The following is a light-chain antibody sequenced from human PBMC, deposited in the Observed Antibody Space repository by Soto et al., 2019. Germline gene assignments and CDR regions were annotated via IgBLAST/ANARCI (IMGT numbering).Light chain of an antibody. CDR2: GTS. V-gene: IGKV3-20*01. Sequence: IVLTQSPGTLSLYPGERATLSCRASQSVSSSYLAWYQQKPGQAPRLLIYGTSGRATGIPDRFSGSGSGTDFTLTISRLEPEDFAVYYCQQYGSSPIFTFGPGTKVDIK. CDR3: QQYGSSPIFT. CDR1: QSVSSSY. J-gene: IGKJ3*01.